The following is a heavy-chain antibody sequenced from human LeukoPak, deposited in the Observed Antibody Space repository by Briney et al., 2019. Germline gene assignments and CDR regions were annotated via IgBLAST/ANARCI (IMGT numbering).Heavy chain of an antibody. CDR1: GFALSTSGVG. Sequence: SGPTLVNPTQTLTLTCTFSGFALSTSGVGVGWIRQPPGQALEWLALVYWNDQKRYRPSLKSRLTITKDSSKNQVVLTMTNMDPVDTATYYCAHRRCTTKGCSGNNWFDPWGQGTLVTVSS. D-gene: IGHD2-8*01. CDR3: AHRRCTTKGCSGNNWFDP. CDR2: VYWNDQK. J-gene: IGHJ5*02. V-gene: IGHV2-5*01.